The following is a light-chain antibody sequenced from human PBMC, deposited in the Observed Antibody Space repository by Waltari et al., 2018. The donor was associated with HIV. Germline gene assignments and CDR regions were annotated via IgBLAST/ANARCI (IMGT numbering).Light chain of an antibody. Sequence: QSALTQPRSVSGSPGQTVTISCTGTSSDVGGYDYVSWFQQHPDKAPKLIIYDVGQRRSGVPDRFSGSKSGNTAFLTISGLQAEDEADYYCCSYAGTYTYVFGSGTEVTAL. CDR3: CSYAGTYTYV. V-gene: IGLV2-11*01. CDR2: DVG. CDR1: SSDVGGYDY. J-gene: IGLJ1*01.